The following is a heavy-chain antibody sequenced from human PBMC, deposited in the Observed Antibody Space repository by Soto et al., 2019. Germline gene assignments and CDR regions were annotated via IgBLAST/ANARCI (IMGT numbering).Heavy chain of an antibody. CDR3: ARXXXXXXXXXXWSYYYYYYMDV. V-gene: IGHV3-33*01. J-gene: IGHJ6*03. CDR2: IWYDGSNK. Sequence: GGSLRLSCAASGFTFSSYGMHWVRQAPGKGLEWVAVIWYDGSNKYYADSVKGRFTISRDNSKNTLYLQMNSLRAEDTAVYYCARXXXXXXXXXXWSYYYYYYMDVWGKGTTVTVSS. CDR1: GFTFSSYG. D-gene: IGHD2-8*01.